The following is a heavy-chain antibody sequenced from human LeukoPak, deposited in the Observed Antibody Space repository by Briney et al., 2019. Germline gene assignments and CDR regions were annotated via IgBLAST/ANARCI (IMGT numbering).Heavy chain of an antibody. J-gene: IGHJ4*02. Sequence: GGSLRLSCAASGFTFSSYSMNWVRQAPGKGLEWVSSISSSSSYIYYADSVKGRFTISRDNATNSLYLQMNSLRAEDTAAYYCLGQLRLGDYYFDYWGQGTLVTVSS. CDR1: GFTFSSYS. CDR3: LGQLRLGDYYFDY. V-gene: IGHV3-21*01. CDR2: ISSSSSYI. D-gene: IGHD3-16*01.